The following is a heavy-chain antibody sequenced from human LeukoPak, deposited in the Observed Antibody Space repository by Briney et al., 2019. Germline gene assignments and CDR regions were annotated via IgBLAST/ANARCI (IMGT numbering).Heavy chain of an antibody. Sequence: GASVKVSCKASGYTFTGYYMHWVRQAPGQGLEWMGWINPNSGGTNYAQKFQGRVTMTRDTSISTAYMELSRLRSDDTAVYYCARDPLRYYDSSGYSIITRWLDPWGQGTLVTVSS. CDR3: ARDPLRYYDSSGYSIITRWLDP. CDR2: INPNSGGT. J-gene: IGHJ5*02. D-gene: IGHD3-22*01. V-gene: IGHV1-2*02. CDR1: GYTFTGYY.